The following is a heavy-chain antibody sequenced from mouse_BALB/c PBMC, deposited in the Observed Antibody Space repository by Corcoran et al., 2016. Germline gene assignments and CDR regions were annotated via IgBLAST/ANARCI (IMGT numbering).Heavy chain of an antibody. J-gene: IGHJ3*01. Sequence: DVQLQESGPGLVKPSASLSLTCSVTGYPITSGFYWYWIRQSPGNKLEWMGKIGYDGTTNYNPSLKNRISITRDTSNNQFFLKLNSLTTEDTATYYCAIEVYDGSGSCFAYWGQGTLVTVSA. V-gene: IGHV3-6*02. CDR2: IGYDGTT. CDR3: AIEVYDGSGSCFAY. CDR1: GYPITSGFY. D-gene: IGHD1-1*01.